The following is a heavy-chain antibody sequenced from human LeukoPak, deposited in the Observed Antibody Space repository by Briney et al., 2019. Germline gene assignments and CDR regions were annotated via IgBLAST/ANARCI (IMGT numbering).Heavy chain of an antibody. J-gene: IGHJ6*03. CDR2: IRPNSGGT. V-gene: IGHV1-2*02. D-gene: IGHD3-10*01. Sequence: GASVKVSCKASRYTFTTYDINWVRQAPGQGLEWMGWIRPNSGGTKYAQKFQGRVTMTRDTSISTAYMELDRLRSDDTAVYYCARDDDYGSGTYMDVCGKGTTVTVSS. CDR3: ARDDDYGSGTYMDV. CDR1: RYTFTTYD.